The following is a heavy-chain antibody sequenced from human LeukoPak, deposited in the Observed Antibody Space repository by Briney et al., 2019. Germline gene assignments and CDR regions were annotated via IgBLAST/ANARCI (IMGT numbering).Heavy chain of an antibody. D-gene: IGHD3-22*01. CDR3: ARGLYYYDSSGFTGRFDP. CDR2: ISTSSTTI. J-gene: IGHJ5*02. V-gene: IGHV3-48*02. CDR1: GFTFSHYR. Sequence: GGSLRLSCAASGFTFSHYRMNWVRQAPGKGLEWVSCISTSSTTIYYADSVKGRFTISRDNAKNSLYLQMNSLRDEDTAVYYCARGLYYYDSSGFTGRFDPWGQGTLVTVSS.